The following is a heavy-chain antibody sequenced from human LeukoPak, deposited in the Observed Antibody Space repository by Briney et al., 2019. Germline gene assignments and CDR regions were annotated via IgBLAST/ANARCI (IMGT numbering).Heavy chain of an antibody. D-gene: IGHD4-11*01. Sequence: SETLSLTCAVSGGSLSSYYWSWIRQPPGKGLEWIGYIYYSGSTNYNPSLKSRLTISVDTSKNQFSLKLSSVTAADRAVYYCARLRGNYFPDYWGQGTLFTVSS. CDR2: IYYSGST. CDR1: GGSLSSYY. V-gene: IGHV4-59*01. CDR3: ARLRGNYFPDY. J-gene: IGHJ4*02.